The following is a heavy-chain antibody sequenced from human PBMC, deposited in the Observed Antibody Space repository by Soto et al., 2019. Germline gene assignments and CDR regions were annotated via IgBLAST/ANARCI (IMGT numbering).Heavy chain of an antibody. V-gene: IGHV4-30-4*01. CDR3: AREGRQYGSGDDAFDI. Sequence: SETLSLTCTVSGGSISSGDYYWSWIRQPPGKGLEWIGYIYYSGCTYYNPSLKSRVTISVDTSKNQFSLKLSSVTAADTAVYYCAREGRQYGSGDDAFDIWGQGTMVTVSS. CDR1: GGSISSGDYY. D-gene: IGHD3-10*01. CDR2: IYYSGCT. J-gene: IGHJ3*02.